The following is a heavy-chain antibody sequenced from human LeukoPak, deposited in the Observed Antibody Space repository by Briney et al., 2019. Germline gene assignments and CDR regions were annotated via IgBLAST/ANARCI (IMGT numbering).Heavy chain of an antibody. CDR2: IWHDGSNK. V-gene: IGHV3-33*01. CDR1: GFTFSTYV. D-gene: IGHD5-18*01. CDR3: ARDRGYTYGHPLDY. Sequence: TGGSLRLSCAASGFTFSTYVIHWVRQAPGKGLEWVALIWHDGSNKYHGDSVKDRFTISRDNSKNTLYLQMDSLRDEDTAVYYCARDRGYTYGHPLDYWGQGTLVTVSS. J-gene: IGHJ4*02.